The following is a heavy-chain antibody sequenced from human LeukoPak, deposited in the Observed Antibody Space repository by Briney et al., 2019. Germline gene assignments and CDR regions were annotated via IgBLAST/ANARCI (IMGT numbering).Heavy chain of an antibody. J-gene: IGHJ6*03. V-gene: IGHV3-30*18. CDR1: GFTFSSYG. CDR3: AKDSTVIGAVYYYYYYMDV. Sequence: GGSLRLSCAASGFTFSSYGMHWVRQAPGKGLGWVAVISYDGGNKYYADSVKGRFTISRDNSKNTLYLQMNSLRAEDTAVYYCAKDSTVIGAVYYYYYYMDVWGKGITVTVSS. D-gene: IGHD4-11*01. CDR2: ISYDGGNK.